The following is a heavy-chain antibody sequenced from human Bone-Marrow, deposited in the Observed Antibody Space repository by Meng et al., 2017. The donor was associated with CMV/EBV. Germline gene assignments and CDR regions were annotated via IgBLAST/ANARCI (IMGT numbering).Heavy chain of an antibody. D-gene: IGHD3-22*01. J-gene: IGHJ4*02. CDR3: ARVFHRWDSSGYNDY. Sequence: SETLSLTCAVYGGSFSGYYWSWIRQPPGKGLEWIGEINHSGSTNYNPSLKSRVTISVDTSKNQFSLKLSSVTAADTAVYYCARVFHRWDSSGYNDYWGQGTLVTVSS. CDR2: INHSGST. V-gene: IGHV4-34*01. CDR1: GGSFSGYY.